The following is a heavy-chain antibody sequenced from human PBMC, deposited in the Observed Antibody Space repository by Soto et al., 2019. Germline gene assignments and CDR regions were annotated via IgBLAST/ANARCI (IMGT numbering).Heavy chain of an antibody. CDR3: AGDSPPVVY. CDR2: ISAYNGHT. J-gene: IGHJ4*02. CDR1: GYTFTSYA. Sequence: QVQLVQSGDEVKKPGASVKVSCKASGYTFTSYAISWVRQAPGQGLEWMGWISAYNGHTKYAQMLQGRVTMTTDTATSTAYMELRSLRSDDTSVYYCAGDSPPVVYWGQGSMVTVSS. V-gene: IGHV1-18*01.